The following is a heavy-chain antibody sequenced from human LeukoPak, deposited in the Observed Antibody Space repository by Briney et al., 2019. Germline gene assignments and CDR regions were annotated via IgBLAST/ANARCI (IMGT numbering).Heavy chain of an antibody. D-gene: IGHD6-13*01. CDR2: IKQDGSEK. CDR1: RFTFRSYW. Sequence: GGSLRLSCAASRFTFRSYWMSWVRQAPGKGLEWVANIKQDGSEKYYVDSVKGRFTISRDNAKNSLYLQMNGLRAEDTAVYYCARDLDSGAAAHRGGFDYWGQGTLVTVSS. CDR3: ARDLDSGAAAHRGGFDY. J-gene: IGHJ4*02. V-gene: IGHV3-7*01.